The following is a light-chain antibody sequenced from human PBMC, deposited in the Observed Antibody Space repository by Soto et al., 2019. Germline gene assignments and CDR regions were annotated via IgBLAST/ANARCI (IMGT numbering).Light chain of an antibody. CDR3: QQYSSHSGT. CDR1: QRIDTW. CDR2: EAT. V-gene: IGKV1-5*01. Sequence: GDRFIITCRASQRIDTWLAWYQHKPGRAPEVLISEATSLQRGVPSRFSGSGSGTEFSLTISSLQPDDFATYYCQQYSSHSGTFGQGTKLEVK. J-gene: IGKJ2*01.